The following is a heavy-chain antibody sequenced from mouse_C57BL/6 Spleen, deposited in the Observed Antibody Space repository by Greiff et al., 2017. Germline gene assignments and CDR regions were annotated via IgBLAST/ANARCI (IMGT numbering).Heavy chain of an antibody. CDR2: ISYDGSN. CDR3: ARGGDGYYGGVAY. V-gene: IGHV3-6*01. J-gene: IGHJ3*01. CDR1: GYSITSGYY. Sequence: EVKLMESGPGLVKPSQSLSLTCSVTGYSITSGYYWNWIRQFPGNKLEWMGYISYDGSNNYNPSLKNRISITRDTSKNQFFLKLNSVTTEDTATYYCARGGDGYYGGVAYWGQGTLVTVSA. D-gene: IGHD2-3*01.